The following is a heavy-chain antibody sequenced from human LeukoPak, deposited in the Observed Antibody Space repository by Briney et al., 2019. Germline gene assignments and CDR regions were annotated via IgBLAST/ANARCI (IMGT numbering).Heavy chain of an antibody. CDR2: ISSSSSYI. Sequence: GGSLRLSCAASGFTFSSYSMNWVRQAPGKGLEWVSSISSSSSYIYYADSVKGRFTISRDNAKNSLYLQMNSLRAEDTAVYYCARDSVGGPAGHWGQGTLVTVSS. CDR3: ARDSVGGPAGH. D-gene: IGHD3-10*01. CDR1: GFTFSSYS. V-gene: IGHV3-21*01. J-gene: IGHJ4*02.